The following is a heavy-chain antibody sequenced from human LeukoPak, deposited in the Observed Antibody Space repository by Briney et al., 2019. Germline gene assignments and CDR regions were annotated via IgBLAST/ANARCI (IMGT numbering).Heavy chain of an antibody. V-gene: IGHV4-34*01. D-gene: IGHD5-24*01. J-gene: IGHJ4*02. Sequence: PSETLSLTCAVYGGSFSGYYWSWIRQPPGKGLEWIGEINHSGSTNYNPSLKSRVTISVDTSKNQFSLKLSSVTAADTAVYYCARGVGLQLTHFDYWGQGTLVTVSS. CDR1: GGSFSGYY. CDR2: INHSGST. CDR3: ARGVGLQLTHFDY.